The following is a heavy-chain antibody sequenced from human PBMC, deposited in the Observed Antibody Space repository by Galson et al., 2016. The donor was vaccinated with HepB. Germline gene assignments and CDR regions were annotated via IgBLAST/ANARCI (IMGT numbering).Heavy chain of an antibody. CDR2: IFADYNT. Sequence: SLRLSCAASGLTVRSNYMSWVRQAPGKGLEWVSVIFADYNTNYADSVKARFTISRDDSKNTLYLQMKRLRAEDTAVYYCASFGTTMASYYNYGMDVWGQGTTVTVSS. CDR1: GLTVRSNY. D-gene: IGHD1-1*01. V-gene: IGHV3-66*01. CDR3: ASFGTTMASYYNYGMDV. J-gene: IGHJ6*02.